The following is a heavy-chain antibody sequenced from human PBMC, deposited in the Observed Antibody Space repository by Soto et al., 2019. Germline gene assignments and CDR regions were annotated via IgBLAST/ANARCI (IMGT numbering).Heavy chain of an antibody. Sequence: EVQLLESGGGLVQPGGSLRLSCAASGFTFSSYAMSWVRQAPGKGLEWVSAISGSGGSTYYADSVKGRFTISRDNSKNTLYLKMNSLRAEDTAVYYCAKDQYWSGGSCYYPLDYWGQGTLVTVSS. CDR3: AKDQYWSGGSCYYPLDY. J-gene: IGHJ4*02. CDR2: ISGSGGST. V-gene: IGHV3-23*01. D-gene: IGHD2-15*01. CDR1: GFTFSSYA.